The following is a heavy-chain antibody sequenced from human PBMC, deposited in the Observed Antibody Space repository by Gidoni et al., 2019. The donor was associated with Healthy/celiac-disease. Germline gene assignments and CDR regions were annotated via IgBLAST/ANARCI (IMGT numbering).Heavy chain of an antibody. D-gene: IGHD4-17*01. Sequence: EVQLVESGGGLVKPGRSLRLSCTASGFTFGDYAMSWFRQAPGKGLEWVGFIRSKAYGGTTEYAASVKGRFTISRDDSKSIAYLQMNSLKTEDTAVYYCTRSGTVTTWIGYYYYYGMDAWGQGTTVTVSS. CDR1: GFTFGDYA. J-gene: IGHJ6*02. CDR3: TRSGTVTTWIGYYYYYGMDA. CDR2: IRSKAYGGTT. V-gene: IGHV3-49*05.